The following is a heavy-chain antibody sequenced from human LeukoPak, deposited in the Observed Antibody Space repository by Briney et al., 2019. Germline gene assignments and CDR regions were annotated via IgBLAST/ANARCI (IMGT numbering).Heavy chain of an antibody. CDR1: GDSVSSNSAA. D-gene: IGHD1-7*01. CDR3: ARSGGTAIGNYERATFDY. Sequence: SQTLSLTCDISGDSVSSNSAAWNWIGQSPSRGLEWLGRTFYRSKWYNEYEVSLKSRLTINADTSKNHFSLQLNSVTPEDTAVYYCARSGGTAIGNYERATFDYWGQGTLVTVSS. J-gene: IGHJ4*02. V-gene: IGHV6-1*01. CDR2: TFYRSKWYN.